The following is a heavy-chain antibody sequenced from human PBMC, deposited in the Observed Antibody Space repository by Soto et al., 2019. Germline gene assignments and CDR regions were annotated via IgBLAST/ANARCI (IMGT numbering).Heavy chain of an antibody. Sequence: ASVKVSCKASGYTFTSYGISWVRQAPGQGHEWMGWISAYNGNTNYAQKLKGRVTMTTDTSTSTAYMELRSLRSDDTAVYYCARDAPDVYCSSTSCYDWSIFPLPYYFDYWGQGTLVTVSS. CDR3: ARDAPDVYCSSTSCYDWSIFPLPYYFDY. J-gene: IGHJ4*02. D-gene: IGHD2-2*01. CDR1: GYTFTSYG. V-gene: IGHV1-18*01. CDR2: ISAYNGNT.